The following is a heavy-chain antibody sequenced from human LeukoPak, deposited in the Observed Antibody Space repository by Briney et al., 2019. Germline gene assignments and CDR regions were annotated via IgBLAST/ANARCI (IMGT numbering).Heavy chain of an antibody. CDR3: ARGGYCGTTSCYLAY. J-gene: IGHJ4*02. Sequence: SETLSLTCAVYGGSFSDYSWNWIRQPPGKGLEWIGEINHSGSTNYNPSLKSRLTISVDTSKNRFSLKLNSVTAADTAVYYCARGGYCGTTSCYLAYWGQGTLVTVSS. CDR1: GGSFSDYS. V-gene: IGHV4-34*01. D-gene: IGHD2-2*01. CDR2: INHSGST.